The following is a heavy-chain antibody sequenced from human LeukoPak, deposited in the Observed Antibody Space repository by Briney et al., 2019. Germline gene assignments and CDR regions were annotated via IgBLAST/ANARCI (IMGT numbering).Heavy chain of an antibody. J-gene: IGHJ3*02. D-gene: IGHD2-8*01. CDR2: IYYTGST. Sequence: QVQLQESGPGLVKPWETLSLTCTVSGGSMSAYYWSWIRQPPGKGLERIGYIYYTGSTNYNPSLKSRVTISVDTSKNQFSLKLSSVTAADTALYYCARDYAMTHAFDIWGQGTLVTVSS. V-gene: IGHV4-59*01. CDR1: GGSMSAYY. CDR3: ARDYAMTHAFDI.